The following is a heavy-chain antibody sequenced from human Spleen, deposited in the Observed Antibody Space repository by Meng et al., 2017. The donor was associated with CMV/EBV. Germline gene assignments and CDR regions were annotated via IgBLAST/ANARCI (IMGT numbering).Heavy chain of an antibody. V-gene: IGHV3-11*04. J-gene: IGHJ4*02. Sequence: GGSLRLSCTASGFTFSDYYMSWIRQAPGKGLEWVSYISSSGSTIYYADSVKGRFTISRDNSKNTLYLQMNSLRAEDTAVYYCARERIAVAGGPLDYWGQGTLVTVSS. CDR3: ARERIAVAGGPLDY. CDR1: GFTFSDYY. CDR2: ISSSGSTI. D-gene: IGHD6-19*01.